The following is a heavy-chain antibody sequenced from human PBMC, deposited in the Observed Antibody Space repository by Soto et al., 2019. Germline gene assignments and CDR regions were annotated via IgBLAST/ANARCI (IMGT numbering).Heavy chain of an antibody. Sequence: KSAETLSLTCTVTGDSISSRSYYWGWILHPPGKGLEWIGSIYYSGSTYNNPSLRSRVSMSIDTSKEQFSLKLKSVTAADTALYFCARQRTSVGTQDYCEVWGPGYLVSVSS. D-gene: IGHD4-17*01. J-gene: IGHJ1*01. CDR1: GDSISSRSYY. CDR3: ARQRTSVGTQDYCEV. CDR2: IYYSGST. V-gene: IGHV4-39*01.